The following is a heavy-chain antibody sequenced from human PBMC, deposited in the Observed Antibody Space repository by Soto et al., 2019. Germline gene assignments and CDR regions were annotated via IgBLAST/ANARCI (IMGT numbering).Heavy chain of an antibody. V-gene: IGHV1-8*01. J-gene: IGHJ4*02. D-gene: IGHD6-19*01. CDR3: STWGRDGWYAGFF. CDR2: MNPSSGKT. Sequence: QVQLVQSGAEVKTPGASVKVSCKASGYTFTDYDINWVRQAPGPGLEWVGRMNPSSGKTDYAQNFQARVTMTRDASISTAYLELSYRGYEDTAVFYCSTWGRDGWYAGFFWGQGTLVSVAS. CDR1: GYTFTDYD.